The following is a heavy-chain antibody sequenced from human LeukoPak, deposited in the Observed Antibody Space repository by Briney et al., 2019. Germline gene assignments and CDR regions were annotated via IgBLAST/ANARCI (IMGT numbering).Heavy chain of an antibody. Sequence: SETLSLTCTVSGGSISNGGYYWSWIRQHPGKGLEWIGYIYYSGSTYYNPSLKSRVTISVDTSKNQFSLKLSSVTAADTAVYYCARVGQYYYVSGPPRSLDYWGQGTLVTVSS. CDR2: IYYSGST. D-gene: IGHD3-10*01. CDR3: ARVGQYYYVSGPPRSLDY. J-gene: IGHJ4*02. CDR1: GGSISNGGYY. V-gene: IGHV4-31*03.